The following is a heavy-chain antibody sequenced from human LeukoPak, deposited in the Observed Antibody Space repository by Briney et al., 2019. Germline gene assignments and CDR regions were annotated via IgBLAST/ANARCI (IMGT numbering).Heavy chain of an antibody. D-gene: IGHD2-2*01. J-gene: IGHJ4*02. CDR2: IKQDGSEK. CDR3: ARVGGYCSSTSCYAGRDH. CDR1: GFTFSSYW. V-gene: IGHV3-7*01. Sequence: GGSLRLTCAASGFTFSSYWMSWVRQAPGKGLEWVANIKQDGSEKYYVDSVKGRFTISRDNAKNSLYLQMNSLRAEDTAVYYCARVGGYCSSTSCYAGRDHWGQGTLVTVSS.